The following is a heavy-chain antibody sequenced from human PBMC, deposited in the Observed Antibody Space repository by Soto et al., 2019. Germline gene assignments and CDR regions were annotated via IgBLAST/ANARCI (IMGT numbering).Heavy chain of an antibody. D-gene: IGHD2-15*01. J-gene: IGHJ4*02. Sequence: PGGSLRLSCAASGFTFSSYAMHWVRQAPGKGLEWVAVISYDGSNKYYADSVKGRFTISRDNSKNTLYLQMNSLRAEDTAVYYCARDYCSGGSCYFSYYFDYWGQGTLVTVSS. CDR1: GFTFSSYA. CDR2: ISYDGSNK. CDR3: ARDYCSGGSCYFSYYFDY. V-gene: IGHV3-30-3*01.